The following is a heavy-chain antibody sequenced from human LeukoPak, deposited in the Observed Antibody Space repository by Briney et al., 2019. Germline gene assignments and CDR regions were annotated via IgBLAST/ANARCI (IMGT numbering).Heavy chain of an antibody. CDR2: SYPGDSDT. V-gene: IGHV5-51*01. D-gene: IGHD2-15*01. CDR1: GYSFTNYW. CDR3: AVPARCSGGACYSRDAFDF. J-gene: IGHJ3*01. Sequence: GESLKISCMASGYSFTNYWIGWVRQMPGKGLEWMGLSYPGDSDTRYCPSCQGQVTISADKSISTAYLQWSSLQASDTAIYYCAVPARCSGGACYSRDAFDFWGQGTMVTVSS.